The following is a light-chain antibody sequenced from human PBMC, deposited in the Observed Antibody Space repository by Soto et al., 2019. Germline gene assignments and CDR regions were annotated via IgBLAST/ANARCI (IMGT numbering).Light chain of an antibody. CDR3: CSYAGSYTLV. CDR1: SSDIGAYDY. V-gene: IGLV2-14*01. Sequence: QSALTQPASLSGSPGQSITISCTGTSSDIGAYDYVSWFQQHPGKAPKLMISEVNNRPSGVSNRFSGSKSGNTASLTISGLQTEDEADYYCCSYAGSYTLVFGGGTKLTVL. J-gene: IGLJ2*01. CDR2: EVN.